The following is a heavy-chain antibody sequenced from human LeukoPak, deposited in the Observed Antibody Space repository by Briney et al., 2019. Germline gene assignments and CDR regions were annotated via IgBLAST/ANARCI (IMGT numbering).Heavy chain of an antibody. Sequence: SETLSLTCTVSGGSISTSSFYWGWIRQPPGKGLEWIGSMYYSGSTYYNPSLKSRVTISVDTSKNQFSLKLSSVTAADTAVYYCASHNYYGSGSYKAMDVWGKGTTVTISS. D-gene: IGHD3-10*01. V-gene: IGHV4-39*01. J-gene: IGHJ6*03. CDR3: ASHNYYGSGSYKAMDV. CDR2: MYYSGST. CDR1: GGSISTSSFY.